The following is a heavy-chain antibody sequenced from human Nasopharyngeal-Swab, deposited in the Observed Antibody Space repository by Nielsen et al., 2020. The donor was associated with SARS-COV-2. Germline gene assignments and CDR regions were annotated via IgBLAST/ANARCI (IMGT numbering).Heavy chain of an antibody. D-gene: IGHD3-22*01. V-gene: IGHV4-59*13. J-gene: IGHJ5*01. Sequence: SETLSLTCTVSDYSISSYYWTWIRQPPGKGLEWIGYIYYSGSTNYNPSLRSRVTISVDTSKSQFSLKLTSVTAADTAVYYCARGLYDGSGLLDSWGHGTLVTVSS. CDR2: IYYSGST. CDR1: DYSISSYY. CDR3: ARGLYDGSGLLDS.